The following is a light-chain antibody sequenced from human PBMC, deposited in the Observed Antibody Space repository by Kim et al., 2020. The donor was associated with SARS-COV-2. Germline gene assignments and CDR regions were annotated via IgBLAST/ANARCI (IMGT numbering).Light chain of an antibody. CDR2: GAS. J-gene: IGKJ5*01. CDR1: QSISNNY. V-gene: IGKV3-20*01. CDR3: QQYGSSPPIT. Sequence: PGERATLSCRASQSISNNYVAWYQQKPGQAPRLLIYGASSRATGISDRFSGSGSGTDFTLTINRLGPEDFAIYYCQQYGSSPPITFGQGTRL.